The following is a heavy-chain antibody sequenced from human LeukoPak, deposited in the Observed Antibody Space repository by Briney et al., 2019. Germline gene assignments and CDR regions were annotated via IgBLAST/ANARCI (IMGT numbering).Heavy chain of an antibody. CDR1: GGSISSSSYY. V-gene: IGHV4-39*01. D-gene: IGHD1-26*01. Sequence: ASETLSLTCTVSGGSISSSSYYWGWIRQPPGKGLEWIGSIYYSGSTYYNPSLKSRVTISVDSSKNQFSLKLSSVTAADTAVYYCARQGEGGRAFDIWGQGTMVTVSS. J-gene: IGHJ3*02. CDR2: IYYSGST. CDR3: ARQGEGGRAFDI.